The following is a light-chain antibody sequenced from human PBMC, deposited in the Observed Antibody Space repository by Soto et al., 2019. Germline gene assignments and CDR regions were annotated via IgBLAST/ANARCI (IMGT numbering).Light chain of an antibody. Sequence: IVLTQSRGTLSLSPGERATLSCRASQSVSNNYLAWYQQKPGQAPRLLIYGASNRATGIPDRFSGSGSGTDFTLTISRLEPEDFAVYYCQQYGSSGTFGQGTKVDIK. CDR3: QQYGSSGT. V-gene: IGKV3-20*01. CDR2: GAS. J-gene: IGKJ1*01. CDR1: QSVSNNY.